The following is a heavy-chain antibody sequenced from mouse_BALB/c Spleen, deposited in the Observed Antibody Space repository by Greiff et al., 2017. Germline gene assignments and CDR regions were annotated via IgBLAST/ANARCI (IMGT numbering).Heavy chain of an antibody. Sequence: QVQLQQSGPGLVAPSQSLSITCTVSGFSLTSYGVHWVRQPPGKGLEWLGVIWAGGSTNYNSALMSRLSISKDNSKSQVFLKMNSLQTDDTAMYYCARGGDYYYGSSYYFDYWGQGTTLTVSS. CDR1: GFSLTSYG. D-gene: IGHD1-1*01. J-gene: IGHJ2*01. V-gene: IGHV2-9*02. CDR3: ARGGDYYYGSSYYFDY. CDR2: IWAGGST.